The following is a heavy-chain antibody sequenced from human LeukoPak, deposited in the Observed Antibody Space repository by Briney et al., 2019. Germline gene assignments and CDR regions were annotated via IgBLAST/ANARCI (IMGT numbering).Heavy chain of an antibody. D-gene: IGHD6-13*01. Sequence: PGGSLRLPCAASGFTFSSYWMHWVRQAPGKGLVWVSRINSDGSSTSYADSVKGRFTISRDNAKNTLYLQMNSLRAEDTAVYYCARGGPIAAASITDYWGQGTLVTVSS. V-gene: IGHV3-74*01. CDR1: GFTFSSYW. CDR2: INSDGSST. CDR3: ARGGPIAAASITDY. J-gene: IGHJ4*02.